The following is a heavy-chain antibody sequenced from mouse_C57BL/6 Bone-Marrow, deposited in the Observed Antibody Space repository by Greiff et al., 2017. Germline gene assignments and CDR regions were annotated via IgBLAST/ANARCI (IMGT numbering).Heavy chain of an antibody. J-gene: IGHJ2*01. CDR3: AKGDAYNSKMYYIDY. D-gene: IGHD2-5*01. CDR1: GYTFTSYW. Sequence: QVQLQQPGAELVKPGASVKMSCKASGYTFTSYWITWVKQWPGQGLEWIGDIYPGSGSTNYNEKFKSKATLTVDTSSSTAYMQLSSLTTEDSAVYYCAKGDAYNSKMYYIDYWGQGTTLTVSS. V-gene: IGHV1-55*01. CDR2: IYPGSGST.